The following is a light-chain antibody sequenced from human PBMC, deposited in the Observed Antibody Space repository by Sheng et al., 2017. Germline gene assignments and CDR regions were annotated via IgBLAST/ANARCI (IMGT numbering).Light chain of an antibody. Sequence: SYVLTQPPSVSVAPGKTARITCGGNNIGSKSVHWYQQKPSQAPVVVVYDDSGRPSGIPERFSGSNSGNTATLTISRVEAGDEADYYCQVWDSTSDHWVFGGGTKLTVL. J-gene: IGLJ3*02. CDR1: NIGSKS. CDR2: DDS. CDR3: QVWDSTSDHWV. V-gene: IGLV3-21*03.